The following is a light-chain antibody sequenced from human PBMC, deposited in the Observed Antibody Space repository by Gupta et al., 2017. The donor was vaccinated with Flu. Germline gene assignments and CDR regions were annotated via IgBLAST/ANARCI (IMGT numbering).Light chain of an antibody. CDR2: KAS. V-gene: IGKV1-5*03. Sequence: DIQITQSPSTLSASVRDRVTITCRASQSISSWLSWYQQKPGKAPKLLIYKASSLESGVPSRFSGSGSGTEFTLTISSLQPYDFATYYCQQYNSYSYTFGQGTKVEIK. CDR3: QQYNSYSYT. CDR1: QSISSW. J-gene: IGKJ2*01.